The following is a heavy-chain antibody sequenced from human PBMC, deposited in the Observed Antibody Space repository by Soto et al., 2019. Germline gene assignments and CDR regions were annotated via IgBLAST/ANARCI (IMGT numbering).Heavy chain of an antibody. CDR3: ARAEVPQWFTKGYYGMDV. J-gene: IGHJ6*02. CDR1: GGSFSVYY. CDR2: INHSGST. Sequence: ASETLSLTCAVYGGSFSVYYWSWIRHPPGKGLEWIGEINHSGSTNYNPSLKSRVTISVDTSKNQLSLRLSSVTAADTAVYYCARAEVPQWFTKGYYGMDVWGQGTTVTVS. D-gene: IGHD2-8*01. V-gene: IGHV4-34*01.